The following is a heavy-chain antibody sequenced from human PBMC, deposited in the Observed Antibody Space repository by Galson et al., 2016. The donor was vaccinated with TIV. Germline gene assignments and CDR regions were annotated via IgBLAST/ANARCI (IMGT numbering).Heavy chain of an antibody. V-gene: IGHV1-18*01. J-gene: IGHJ3*01. CDR2: ISNYNVNT. D-gene: IGHD2-15*01. CDR1: GDTFTNYA. Sequence: SVKVSCKASGDTFTNYALNWVRQAPGQGLAWMGWISNYNVNTKYAQKFQGRVTLTTDTSTSTAYMELRSLRSDDTAVYFCARGRAADHAFDFWGQGTMVTVSS. CDR3: ARGRAADHAFDF.